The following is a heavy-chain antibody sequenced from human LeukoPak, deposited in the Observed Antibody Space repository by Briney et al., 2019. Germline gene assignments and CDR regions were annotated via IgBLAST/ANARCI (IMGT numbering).Heavy chain of an antibody. Sequence: GGSLRLSCAASGFTFSSYSMMWVRQAPGKGLEWVSYISSSSTTIYYADSVKGRFTISRDNAKNSLYLQMNSLRAEDTAVYYCARDIGSGYDLPNFDYWGQGTLVTVSS. CDR2: ISSSSTTI. V-gene: IGHV3-48*01. J-gene: IGHJ4*02. CDR3: ARDIGSGYDLPNFDY. D-gene: IGHD5-12*01. CDR1: GFTFSSYS.